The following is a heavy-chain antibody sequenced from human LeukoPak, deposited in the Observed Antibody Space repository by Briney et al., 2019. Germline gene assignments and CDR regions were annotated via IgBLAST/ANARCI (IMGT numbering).Heavy chain of an antibody. CDR1: GYTFTGYY. Sequence: ASVKVSCKASGYTFTGYYMHWVRQAPGQGLEWMGWINPNSGGTNYAQKFQGRVTMTRDTSISTAYMELSRLRSDDTAVYYCAREEGSNYYGSGSPPDYWGQGTLVTVSS. CDR3: AREEGSNYYGSGSPPDY. V-gene: IGHV1-2*02. D-gene: IGHD3-10*01. J-gene: IGHJ4*02. CDR2: INPNSGGT.